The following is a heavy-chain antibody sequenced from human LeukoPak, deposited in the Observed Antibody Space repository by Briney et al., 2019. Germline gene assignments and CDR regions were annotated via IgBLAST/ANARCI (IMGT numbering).Heavy chain of an antibody. CDR1: GFTFSSYS. D-gene: IGHD4-17*01. CDR3: ARGNYGDYVEVFDY. V-gene: IGHV3-48*02. J-gene: IGHJ4*02. CDR2: ISSSSITI. Sequence: GGSLRLSCAASGFTFSSYSMNWVRQAPGKGLEWISYISSSSITIYYADSVKGRFTISRDNAKNSLYLQMNSLRDEDTAVYFCARGNYGDYVEVFDYWGQGTLVTVSS.